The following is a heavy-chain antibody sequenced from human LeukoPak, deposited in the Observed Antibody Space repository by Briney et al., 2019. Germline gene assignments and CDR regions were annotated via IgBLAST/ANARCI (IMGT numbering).Heavy chain of an antibody. D-gene: IGHD4-17*01. Sequence: TGGSLRLSCAASGFTFSRYELNWVRQAPGKGLEWVSYISSSGSIIYYADSVKGRFAISRDNSKNTLYLQMNSLRAEDTAVYYCARDYAYGDYTFDYWGQGTLVTVSS. CDR1: GFTFSRYE. CDR2: ISSSGSII. V-gene: IGHV3-48*03. CDR3: ARDYAYGDYTFDY. J-gene: IGHJ4*02.